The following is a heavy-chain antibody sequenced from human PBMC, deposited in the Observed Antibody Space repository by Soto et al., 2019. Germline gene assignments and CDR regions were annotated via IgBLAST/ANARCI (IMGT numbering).Heavy chain of an antibody. D-gene: IGHD1-26*01. CDR1: GFTFSSYG. J-gene: IGHJ6*02. Sequence: GGSLRLSCAASGFTFSSYGMHWVRQAPGKGLEWVAVISYDGSNKYYADSVKGRFTISRDNSKNTLYLQMNSLRAEDTAAYYCAKDVVVGATTGLGDYYYYYGMDVWGQGTTVTVSS. V-gene: IGHV3-30*18. CDR2: ISYDGSNK. CDR3: AKDVVVGATTGLGDYYYYYGMDV.